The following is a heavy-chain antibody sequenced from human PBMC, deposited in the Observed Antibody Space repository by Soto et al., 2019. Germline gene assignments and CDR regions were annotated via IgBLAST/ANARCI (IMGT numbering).Heavy chain of an antibody. Sequence: GGSLRLSCAASGFTFTRYSMNWVRQAPGKGLEWVPSISSTTNYIYYGDSMKGRFTISRDNAKNSLYLEMNSLRAEDTAVYYCARESEDLTSNFDYWGQGTLVTVSS. J-gene: IGHJ4*02. CDR1: GFTFTRYS. CDR3: ARESEDLTSNFDY. CDR2: ISSTTNYI. V-gene: IGHV3-21*06.